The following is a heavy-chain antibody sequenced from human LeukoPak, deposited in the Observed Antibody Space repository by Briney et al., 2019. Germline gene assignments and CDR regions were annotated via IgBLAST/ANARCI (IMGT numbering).Heavy chain of an antibody. Sequence: SETLSLTCAVSGYSISSGYYWGWIRQPPGKGLEWIGSIYHSGSTYYNPFLKSRVTISVDTSKNQFSLKLSSVTAADTAVYYCARHAPDVENYFDYWGQGTLVTVSS. J-gene: IGHJ4*02. CDR3: ARHAPDVENYFDY. CDR2: IYHSGST. CDR1: GYSISSGYY. V-gene: IGHV4-38-2*01. D-gene: IGHD3-3*01.